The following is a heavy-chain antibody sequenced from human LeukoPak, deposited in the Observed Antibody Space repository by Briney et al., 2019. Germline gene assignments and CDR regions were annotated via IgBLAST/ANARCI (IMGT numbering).Heavy chain of an antibody. V-gene: IGHV3-21*01. J-gene: IGHJ1*01. D-gene: IGHD4-17*01. CDR3: ARSISYGDYSPEYFQH. CDR1: RFTFSSYS. CDR2: ISSSSSYI. Sequence: PGGSLRLSCAASRFTFSSYSMNWVRQAPGKGLEWVSSISSSSSYIYYADSVKGRFTISRDNAKNSLYLQMNSLRAEDTAVYYCARSISYGDYSPEYFQHWGQGTLVTVSS.